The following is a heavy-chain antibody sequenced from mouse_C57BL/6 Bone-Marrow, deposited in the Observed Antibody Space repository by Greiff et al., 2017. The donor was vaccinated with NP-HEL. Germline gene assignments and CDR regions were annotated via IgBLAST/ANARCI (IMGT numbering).Heavy chain of an antibody. Sequence: VQLQQSGPGLVQPSQSLSITCTVSGFALTSYGVHWVRQSPGKGLEWLGVIWSGGSTDYNAAFISRLSISKDNSKSQVFFKMNSLQADDTAIYYCARTNLRLRFSYWGQGTLVTVSA. CDR3: ARTNLRLRFSY. CDR2: IWSGGST. V-gene: IGHV2-2*01. D-gene: IGHD3-2*02. CDR1: GFALTSYG. J-gene: IGHJ3*01.